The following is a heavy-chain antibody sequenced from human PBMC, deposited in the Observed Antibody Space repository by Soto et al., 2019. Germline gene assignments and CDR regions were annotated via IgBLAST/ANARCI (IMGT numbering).Heavy chain of an antibody. CDR3: ARDLYTVTTVPTYMDV. J-gene: IGHJ6*03. D-gene: IGHD4-4*01. V-gene: IGHV3-48*01. Sequence: GGSLRLSCAASGFTFSSYSMNWVRQAPGKGLEWVSYISSSSSTIYYADSVKGRFTISRDNAKNSLYLQMSSLRAEDTAVYYCARDLYTVTTVPTYMDVWGKGTTVTVSS. CDR2: ISSSSSTI. CDR1: GFTFSSYS.